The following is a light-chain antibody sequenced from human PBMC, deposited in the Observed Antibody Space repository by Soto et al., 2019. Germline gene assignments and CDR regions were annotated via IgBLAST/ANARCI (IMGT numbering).Light chain of an antibody. Sequence: QSVLTHPPSASGTPGQRATISCSGSSSNIGSNTVNWYQQLPGTAPKLLIYSNNQRPSGVPVPFSGSKSGTSASLAISGLQSEDEADYYCAAWDDSLNGYVFGTGTKVTVL. V-gene: IGLV1-44*01. J-gene: IGLJ1*01. CDR3: AAWDDSLNGYV. CDR2: SNN. CDR1: SSNIGSNT.